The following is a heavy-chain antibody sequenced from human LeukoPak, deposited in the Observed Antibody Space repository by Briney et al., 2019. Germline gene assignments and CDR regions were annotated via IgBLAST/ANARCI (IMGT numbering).Heavy chain of an antibody. CDR2: ISAYNGNT. CDR3: ARASRSMGDAFDI. J-gene: IGHJ3*02. Sequence: GASVKVSCKASGYTFISYGISWVRQAPGQGLEWMGWISAYNGNTNYEQKLQGRVTMTTDTSTSTAYMELRSLRSDDTAVYYCARASRSMGDAFDIWGQGTMVTVSS. CDR1: GYTFISYG. V-gene: IGHV1-18*01. D-gene: IGHD2/OR15-2a*01.